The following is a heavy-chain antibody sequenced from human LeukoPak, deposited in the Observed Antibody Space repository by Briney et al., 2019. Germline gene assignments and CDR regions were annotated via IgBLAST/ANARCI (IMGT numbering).Heavy chain of an antibody. J-gene: IGHJ6*02. V-gene: IGHV4-4*07. CDR3: ARDPPIRFLVTHYYYGMDV. CDR2: IYTSGST. CDR1: GGSISSYY. D-gene: IGHD3-3*01. Sequence: PSETLSLTCTVSGGSISSYYWSWIRQPAGKGLEWIGRIYTSGSTNYNPSLKSRVTMSAGTSKNQFSLKLSSVTAADTAVYYCARDPPIRFLVTHYYYGMDVWGQGTTVTVSS.